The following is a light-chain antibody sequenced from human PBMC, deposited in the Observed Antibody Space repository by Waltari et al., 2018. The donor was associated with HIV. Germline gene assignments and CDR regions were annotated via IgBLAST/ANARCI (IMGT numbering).Light chain of an antibody. J-gene: IGLJ2*01. CDR1: SSDVGGYNY. Sequence: QSALTQPHSVSGSPGQSVTISCTGTSSDVGGYNYVSWYQQHPGKAPKLMIYDVNKRPSGVPDRFSGSKSGNTASLTISGLQAEDEADYYCYSYAGSSTFVIFGGGTKLTVL. CDR3: YSYAGSSTFVI. CDR2: DVN. V-gene: IGLV2-11*01.